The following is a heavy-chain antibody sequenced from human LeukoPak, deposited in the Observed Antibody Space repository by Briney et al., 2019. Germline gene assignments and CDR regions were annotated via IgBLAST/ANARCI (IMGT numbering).Heavy chain of an antibody. CDR2: ISGSGGST. CDR3: ASPSKRGIAVASGYY. J-gene: IGHJ4*02. V-gene: IGHV3-23*01. Sequence: GGSLRLSCAASGFTFSSYAMSWVRQAPGKGLEWVSAISGSGGSTYYADSVKGRFTISRDNSKNTLYLQMNSLRAEDTAVYYCASPSKRGIAVASGYYWGQGTLVAVSS. D-gene: IGHD6-19*01. CDR1: GFTFSSYA.